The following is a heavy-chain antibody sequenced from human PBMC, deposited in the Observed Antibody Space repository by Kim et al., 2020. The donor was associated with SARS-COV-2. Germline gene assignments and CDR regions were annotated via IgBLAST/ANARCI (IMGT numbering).Heavy chain of an antibody. CDR2: FDPEDGET. J-gene: IGHJ6*02. CDR3: ATTFYYDYGDYRPPQTSDYYYYYGMDV. D-gene: IGHD4-17*01. V-gene: IGHV1-24*01. Sequence: ASVKVSCKVSGYTLTELSMHWVRQAPGKGLEWMGGFDPEDGETIYAQKFQGRVTMTEDTSTDTAYMELSSLRSEDTAVYYCATTFYYDYGDYRPPQTSDYYYYYGMDVWGQGTTVTVSS. CDR1: GYTLTELS.